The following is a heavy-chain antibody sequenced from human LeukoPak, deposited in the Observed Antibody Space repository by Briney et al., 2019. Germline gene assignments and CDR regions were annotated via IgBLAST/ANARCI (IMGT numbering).Heavy chain of an antibody. CDR2: IYYSGRT. Sequence: SETLSLTCTVSGGSVSSGSYYWSWIRQPPGKGLEWIGYIYYSGRTNYNPSLKSRVTISVDTSKNQFSLKLSSVTAADTAVYYCARAIRISGYSSGWYGYYFDYWGQGTLVTVSS. J-gene: IGHJ4*02. D-gene: IGHD6-19*01. V-gene: IGHV4-61*01. CDR1: GGSVSSGSYY. CDR3: ARAIRISGYSSGWYGYYFDY.